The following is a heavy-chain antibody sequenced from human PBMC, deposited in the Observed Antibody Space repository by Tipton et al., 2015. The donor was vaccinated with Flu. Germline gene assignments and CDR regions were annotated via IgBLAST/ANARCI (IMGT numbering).Heavy chain of an antibody. V-gene: IGHV3-30*04. D-gene: IGHD3-10*01. CDR3: AEGSIYFDY. CDR2: ISYDGSNK. J-gene: IGHJ4*02. Sequence: VQLVQSGGGVVQPGRSLRLSCAASGFTFSSYAMHWVRQAPGKGLEWVAVISYDGSNKYYADSVKGRFTISRDNSKNTLYLQMNSLRAEDTAVYYCAEGSIYFDYWGQGTLVTVSS. CDR1: GFTFSSYA.